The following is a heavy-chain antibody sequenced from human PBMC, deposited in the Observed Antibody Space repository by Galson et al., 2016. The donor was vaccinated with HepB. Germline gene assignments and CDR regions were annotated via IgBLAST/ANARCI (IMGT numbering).Heavy chain of an antibody. D-gene: IGHD3-10*01. CDR2: INGDGGSI. V-gene: IGHV3-74*01. CDR3: ARDLRYYGSGTYFYYYDY. CDR1: GFTFSSYW. J-gene: IGHJ4*02. Sequence: SLRLSCAASGFTFSSYWMHWVRQAPGKGLVWVSRINGDGGSIDYADSVKGRFIISRDNAKNTLYLQMNSLRAEDTAVYFCARDLRYYGSGTYFYYYDYWGQGTLVTVSS.